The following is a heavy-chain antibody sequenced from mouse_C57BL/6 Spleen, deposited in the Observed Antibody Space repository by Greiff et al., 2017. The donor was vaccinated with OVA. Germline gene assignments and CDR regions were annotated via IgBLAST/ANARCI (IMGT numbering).Heavy chain of an antibody. Sequence: EVKLVESEGGLVQPGSSMKLSCTASGFTFSDYYMAWVRQVPEKGLEWVANINYDGSSTYYLDSLKSRFIISRDNAKNSLYLQMSSLKSEDTATYYCARDNGYYSFDYWGQGTTLTVSS. V-gene: IGHV5-16*01. J-gene: IGHJ2*01. D-gene: IGHD2-3*01. CDR1: GFTFSDYY. CDR2: INYDGSST. CDR3: ARDNGYYSFDY.